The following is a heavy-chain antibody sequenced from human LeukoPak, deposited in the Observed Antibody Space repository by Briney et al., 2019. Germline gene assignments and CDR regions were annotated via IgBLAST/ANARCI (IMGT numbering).Heavy chain of an antibody. Sequence: PSETLCLTRAVSGSSISSYYWNWIRQPPGKGLEWIGYIYYSGSTNYNPSLKSRVTISVDTSTNQFSLRLSYVTAVDKAVYYCERHKYYYDSSGYLYQPWGQGTLVTVSS. CDR2: IYYSGST. D-gene: IGHD3-22*01. J-gene: IGHJ5*02. CDR3: ERHKYYYDSSGYLYQP. V-gene: IGHV4-59*01. CDR1: GSSISSYY.